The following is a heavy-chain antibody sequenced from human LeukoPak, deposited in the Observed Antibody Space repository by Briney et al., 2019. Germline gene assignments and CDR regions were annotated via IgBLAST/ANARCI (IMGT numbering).Heavy chain of an antibody. CDR1: GFTFSSYA. CDR3: ARDHNLSTPTY. J-gene: IGHJ4*02. Sequence: SGGSLRLSCAASGFTFSSYAMRWVRQAPGKGLEWVAVISYDGSNKYYADSVKGRFTISRDNSKNTLYLQMNSLRAEDTAVYYCARDHNLSTPTYWGQGTLVTVSS. CDR2: ISYDGSNK. D-gene: IGHD2-2*01. V-gene: IGHV3-30-3*01.